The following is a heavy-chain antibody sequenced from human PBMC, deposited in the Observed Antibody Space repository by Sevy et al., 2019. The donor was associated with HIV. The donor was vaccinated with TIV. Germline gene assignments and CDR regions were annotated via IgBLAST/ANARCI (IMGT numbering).Heavy chain of an antibody. V-gene: IGHV3-13*05. CDR1: GFTFSSYD. J-gene: IGHJ2*01. CDR3: ARGPAYCGGDCYSRDWYFDL. CDR2: IGTAGDP. Sequence: GGSLRLSCAASGFTFSSYDMHWVRQATGKGLEWVSAIGTAGDPYYPGSVKGRFTISRENAKNPLYLQMNSLRAGDTAVYYCARGPAYCGGDCYSRDWYFDLWGRGTLVTVSS. D-gene: IGHD2-21*01.